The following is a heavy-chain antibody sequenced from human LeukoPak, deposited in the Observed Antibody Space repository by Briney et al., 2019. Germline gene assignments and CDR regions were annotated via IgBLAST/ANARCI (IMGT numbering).Heavy chain of an antibody. Sequence: ASVKVSCKASGYTFTGFFLHWVRQAPGQGLEWMAWINPSSGGTLYAQNFQGRVTMTRDTSISTAYMELSSLRSDDTAVYYCARGPNYYDSSGFHYRDWGQGTLVTVSS. V-gene: IGHV1-2*02. CDR1: GYTFTGFF. CDR3: ARGPNYYDSSGFHYRD. D-gene: IGHD3-22*01. J-gene: IGHJ4*02. CDR2: INPSSGGT.